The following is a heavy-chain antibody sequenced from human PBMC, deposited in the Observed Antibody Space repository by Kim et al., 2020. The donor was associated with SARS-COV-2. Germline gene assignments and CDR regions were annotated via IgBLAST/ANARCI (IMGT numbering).Heavy chain of an antibody. V-gene: IGHV4-34*01. J-gene: IGHJ6*02. D-gene: IGHD3-9*01. CDR1: GGSFSGYY. Sequence: SETLSLTCAVYGGSFSGYYWSWIRQPPGKGLEWIGEINHSGSTNYNPSLKSRVTISVDTSKNQFSLKLSSVTAADTAVYYCARGLFIDDIYYYYYYGMDVWGQGTTVTVSS. CDR3: ARGLFIDDIYYYYYYGMDV. CDR2: INHSGST.